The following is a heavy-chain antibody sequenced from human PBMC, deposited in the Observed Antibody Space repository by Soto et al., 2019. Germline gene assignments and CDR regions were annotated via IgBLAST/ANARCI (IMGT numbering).Heavy chain of an antibody. V-gene: IGHV3-23*01. D-gene: IGHD3-9*01. Sequence: GGSLRLSCAASGFTFSSYAMSWVRQAPGKGLEWVSAISGSGGSTYYADSVKGRFTISRDNSKNTLYLQMNSLRAEDTAVYYRAKVFGESYYNIWTGPEVFDFWGKGTLVTVSS. J-gene: IGHJ3*01. CDR3: AKVFGESYYNIWTGPEVFDF. CDR2: ISGSGGST. CDR1: GFTFSSYA.